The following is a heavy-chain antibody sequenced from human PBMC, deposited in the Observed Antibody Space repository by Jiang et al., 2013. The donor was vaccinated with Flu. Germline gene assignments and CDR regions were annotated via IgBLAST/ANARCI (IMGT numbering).Heavy chain of an antibody. D-gene: IGHD2-15*01. Sequence: KPTQTLTLTCTFSGFSLSTSGMCVSWIRQPPGKALEWLARIDWDDDKYYSTSLKTRLTISKDTSKNQVVLTMTNMDPVDTATYYCARISGSGGSCYSGGGWFDPWGQGTLVTVSS. CDR1: GFSLSTSGMC. CDR2: IDWDDDK. J-gene: IGHJ5*02. V-gene: IGHV2-70*11. CDR3: ARISGSGGSCYSGGGWFDP.